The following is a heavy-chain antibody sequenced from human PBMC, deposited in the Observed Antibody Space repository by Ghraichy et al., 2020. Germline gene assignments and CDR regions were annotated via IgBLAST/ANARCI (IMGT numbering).Heavy chain of an antibody. D-gene: IGHD3-10*01. J-gene: IGHJ4*02. CDR1: GFTFSSYW. V-gene: IGHV3-7*03. Sequence: GGSLRLSCAASGFTFSSYWMSWVRQAPGKGLEWVANIKKDGSEKYYVDSVKGRFTISRDNAKNSLYLQMNSLRAEDTAVYYCARGDYYYGSGSYYTPDYWGQGTLVTVSS. CDR2: IKKDGSEK. CDR3: ARGDYYYGSGSYYTPDY.